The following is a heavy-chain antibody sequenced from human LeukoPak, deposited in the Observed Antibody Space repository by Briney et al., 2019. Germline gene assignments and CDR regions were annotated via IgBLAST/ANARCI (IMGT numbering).Heavy chain of an antibody. Sequence: GASVKVSCKASGYTFTRNDINWVRQAPGQGLEWMGWINPNSGGTNYAQKFQGRVTMTRDTSISTAYMELSRLRSDDTAVYYCARGSPGYSYRVVGFQHWGQGTLVTVSS. D-gene: IGHD5-18*01. V-gene: IGHV1-2*02. CDR1: GYTFTRND. J-gene: IGHJ1*01. CDR3: ARGSPGYSYRVVGFQH. CDR2: INPNSGGT.